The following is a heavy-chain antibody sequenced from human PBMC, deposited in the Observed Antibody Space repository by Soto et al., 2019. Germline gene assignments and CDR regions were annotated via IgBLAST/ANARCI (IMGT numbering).Heavy chain of an antibody. Sequence: ASVKVSCKTSGYTFTSLYLHWVRQAPGQGLEWMGITNPSSGSTTYAQKFQGRVTMTRDTSTSTVYMELSSLTSEDTAVYYCARAAGFSVSYPGGYYFDYWGQGTLVTVSS. CDR2: TNPSSGST. D-gene: IGHD1-26*01. V-gene: IGHV1-46*01. CDR1: GYTFTSLY. J-gene: IGHJ4*02. CDR3: ARAAGFSVSYPGGYYFDY.